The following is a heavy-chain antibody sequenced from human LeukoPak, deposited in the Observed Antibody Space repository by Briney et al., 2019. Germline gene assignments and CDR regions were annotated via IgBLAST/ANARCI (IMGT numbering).Heavy chain of an antibody. D-gene: IGHD5-18*01. Sequence: ASVKVPCKVSGYTFTGYYMHWVRQAPGQGLEWMGRINPNSGGTNYAQKFQGRVTMTRDTSISTAYMELRSLRSDDTAVYYCARDIMVDTFDYWGQGTLVTVSS. CDR2: INPNSGGT. J-gene: IGHJ4*02. CDR3: ARDIMVDTFDY. CDR1: GYTFTGYY. V-gene: IGHV1-2*06.